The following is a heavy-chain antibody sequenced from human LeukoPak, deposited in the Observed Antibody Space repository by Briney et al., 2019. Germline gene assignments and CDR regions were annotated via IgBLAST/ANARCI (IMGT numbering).Heavy chain of an antibody. CDR3: ARTYSSSWYSYDH. V-gene: IGHV3-11*03. CDR2: ISSSSSYT. D-gene: IGHD6-13*01. Sequence: GGTLRLSCAASGFTFSDYYMSWIRQAPGKGLKWVSYISSSSSYTNYPDSVKGRFTISRDNAKKSLYLQMNSLRAEDTAVYYCARTYSSSWYSYDHWGQGTLVTVSS. CDR1: GFTFSDYY. J-gene: IGHJ4*02.